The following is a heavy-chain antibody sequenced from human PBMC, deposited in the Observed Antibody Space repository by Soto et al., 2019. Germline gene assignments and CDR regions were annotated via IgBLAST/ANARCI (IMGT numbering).Heavy chain of an antibody. CDR1: GFTFSSYG. V-gene: IGHV3-30*18. CDR3: AKIGTKATVTYYFDY. CDR2: ISYDGSNK. Sequence: GGSLRLSCAASGFTFSSYGMHWARQAPGKGLEWVAVISYDGSNKYYADSVKGRFTISRDNSKNTLYLQMNSLRAEDTAVYYCAKIGTKATVTYYFDYWGQGTLVTVSS. D-gene: IGHD4-17*01. J-gene: IGHJ4*02.